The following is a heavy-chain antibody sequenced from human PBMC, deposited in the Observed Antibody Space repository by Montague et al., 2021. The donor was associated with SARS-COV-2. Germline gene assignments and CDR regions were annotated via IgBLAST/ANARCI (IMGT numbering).Heavy chain of an antibody. CDR1: GGSINSYY. Sequence: SETLSLTCTVSGGSINSYYWTWVRQPPGKGLQWIAHIYYNGRTSYIPSLKSRLSVSPAKAKYQFSLELTSVPAADTARYFCARGTEVGAFDYRGQGALVSVSS. D-gene: IGHD1-26*01. CDR2: IYYNGRT. V-gene: IGHV4-59*01. J-gene: IGHJ4*02. CDR3: ARGTEVGAFDY.